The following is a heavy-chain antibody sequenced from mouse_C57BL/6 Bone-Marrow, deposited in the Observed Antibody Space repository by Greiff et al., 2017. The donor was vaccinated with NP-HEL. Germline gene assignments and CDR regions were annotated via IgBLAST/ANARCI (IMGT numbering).Heavy chain of an antibody. CDR2: IRLKSDNYAT. V-gene: IGHV6-3*01. J-gene: IGHJ4*01. CDR1: GFTFSNYW. CDR3: LTTVVVEDYAMDY. D-gene: IGHD1-1*01. Sequence: EVKLMESGGGLVQPGGSMKLSCVASGFTFSNYWMNWVRQSPEKGLEWVAQIRLKSDNYATHYAESVKGRFTISRDDSKSSVYLQMNNLRAEDTGIYYSLTTVVVEDYAMDYWGQGTSVTVSS.